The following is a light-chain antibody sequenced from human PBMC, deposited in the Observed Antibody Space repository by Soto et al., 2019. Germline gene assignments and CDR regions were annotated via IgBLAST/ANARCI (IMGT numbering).Light chain of an antibody. Sequence: DIVMTQDPLALPVTPGEPASISCRSSQSFLHSNGYNYLDWYLQMPGQSPQLLIYLGSNRASGVPDRFSGSGSGTDFTLKISRVEAEDVGVYYCMQALQPWTFAQGTKVDIK. CDR1: QSFLHSNGYNY. CDR3: MQALQPWT. J-gene: IGKJ1*01. V-gene: IGKV2-28*01. CDR2: LGS.